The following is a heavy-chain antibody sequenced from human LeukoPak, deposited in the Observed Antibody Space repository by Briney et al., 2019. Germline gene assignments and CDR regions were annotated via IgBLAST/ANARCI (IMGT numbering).Heavy chain of an antibody. Sequence: ASETLSLTCAVSGGSISSSNWWSWVRQPPGKGLEWIGEIYHSGSTNYNPSLKSRVTMSVDTSKNQFSLKLSSVTAADTAVYFCARGGHYYDTSGFYSWGYWGQGTLVTVSS. J-gene: IGHJ4*02. V-gene: IGHV4-4*02. CDR2: IYHSGST. D-gene: IGHD3-22*01. CDR3: ARGGHYYDTSGFYSWGY. CDR1: GGSISSSNW.